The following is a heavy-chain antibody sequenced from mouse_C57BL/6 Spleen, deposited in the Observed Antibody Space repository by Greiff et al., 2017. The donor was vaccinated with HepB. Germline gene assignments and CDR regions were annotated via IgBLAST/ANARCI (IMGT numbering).Heavy chain of an antibody. Sequence: VKLQQPGAELVMPGASVKLSCKASGYTFTSYWMHWVKQRPGQGLEWIGEIDPSDSYTNYNQKFKGKSTLTVDKSSSTAYMQLSSLTSEDSAVYYCARELGRDYFDYWGQGTTLTVSS. CDR3: ARELGRDYFDY. J-gene: IGHJ2*01. D-gene: IGHD4-1*01. V-gene: IGHV1-69*01. CDR2: IDPSDSYT. CDR1: GYTFTSYW.